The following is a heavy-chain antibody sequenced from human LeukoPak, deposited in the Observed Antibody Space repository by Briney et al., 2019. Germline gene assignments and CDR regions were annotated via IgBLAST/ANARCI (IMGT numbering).Heavy chain of an antibody. D-gene: IGHD2-2*01. CDR2: MNPNSGNT. CDR3: ARWWRYCSSTSCYRYFDL. V-gene: IGHV1-8*03. CDR1: GYTFTSYD. Sequence: ASVKVSCKASGYTFTSYDINWVRQATGQGLEWMGWMNPNSGNTGYAQKFQGRVTITRNTSISTAYMELSSLRSEDTAVYYCARWWRYCSSTSCYRYFDLWGRGTLVTVSS. J-gene: IGHJ2*01.